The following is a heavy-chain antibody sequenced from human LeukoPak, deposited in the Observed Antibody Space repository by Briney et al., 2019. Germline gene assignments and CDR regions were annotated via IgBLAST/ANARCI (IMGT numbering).Heavy chain of an antibody. V-gene: IGHV1-8*01. CDR3: ARASQQLRYYYYMDV. D-gene: IGHD6-13*01. CDR2: MNPNSGNT. J-gene: IGHJ6*03. Sequence: ASVKVSCKASGYTFTSYDINWVRQATGQGLEWMGWMNPNSGNTGYAQKFQGRVTMTRNTSISTAYMELSSLRSEDTAVYYCARASQQLRYYYYMDVWGKGTTVTISS. CDR1: GYTFTSYD.